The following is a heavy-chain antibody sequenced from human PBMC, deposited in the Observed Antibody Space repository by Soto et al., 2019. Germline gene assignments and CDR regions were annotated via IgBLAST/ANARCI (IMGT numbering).Heavy chain of an antibody. CDR3: ARAHNYYDSTGSFDI. V-gene: IGHV4-59*08. CDR1: GGSISSYY. J-gene: IGHJ3*02. Sequence: PSETLSLTCTVSGGSISSYYWSWIRQPPGKGLEWIGYIYYSGSTNYNPSLKSRVTISVDTSKNQFSLKLSSVTAADTAVYYCARAHNYYDSTGSFDIWGQGTMVTVSS. D-gene: IGHD3-22*01. CDR2: IYYSGST.